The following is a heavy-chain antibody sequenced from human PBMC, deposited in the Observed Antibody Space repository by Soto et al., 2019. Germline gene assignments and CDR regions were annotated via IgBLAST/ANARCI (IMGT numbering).Heavy chain of an antibody. CDR2: IHPGESRI. CDR3: ATYYETRGYGAFDI. CDR1: GYSFTSYW. J-gene: IGHJ3*02. Sequence: PGESLKISCKGSGYSFTSYWIGWVRQMPGKGLEWMGLIHPGESRIRDSPFFRGQVTISVDKSINTAYLQWSALKASDTAMYYCATYYETRGYGAFDIWGQGIMVTVSS. D-gene: IGHD3-22*01. V-gene: IGHV5-51*03.